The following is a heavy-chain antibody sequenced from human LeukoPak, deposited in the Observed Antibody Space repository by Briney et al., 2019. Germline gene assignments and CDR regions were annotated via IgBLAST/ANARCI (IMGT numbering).Heavy chain of an antibody. J-gene: IGHJ4*02. CDR3: AKAFDDDFWSGSSTGGDY. CDR2: ISGSGGST. CDR1: GFTFSSYA. V-gene: IGHV3-23*01. Sequence: GGSLRLSCAASGFTFSSYAMSWVRQAPGKGLEWVSAISGSGGSTYYADSVKGRFTISRDNSKNTLYLQMNSLRAEDTAVYYCAKAFDDDFWSGSSTGGDYWGQGTLVTVSS. D-gene: IGHD3-3*01.